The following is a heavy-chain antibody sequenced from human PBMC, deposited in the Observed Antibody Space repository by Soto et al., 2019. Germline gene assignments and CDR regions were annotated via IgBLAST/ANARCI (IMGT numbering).Heavy chain of an antibody. V-gene: IGHV3-48*03. J-gene: IGHJ6*02. D-gene: IGHD7-27*01. CDR3: ARDGDKGYYYYYYGMDV. CDR2: ISSSGSTI. Sequence: PGGSLRLSCAASGFTFSSYEMNWVRQAPGKGLEWVSYISSSGSTIYYADSVKGRFTISRDNAKNSLYLQMNSLRAEDTAVYYCARDGDKGYYYYYYGMDVWGQGTTVTSP. CDR1: GFTFSSYE.